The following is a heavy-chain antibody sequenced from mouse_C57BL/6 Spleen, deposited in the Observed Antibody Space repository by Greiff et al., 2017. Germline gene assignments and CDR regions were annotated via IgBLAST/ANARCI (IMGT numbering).Heavy chain of an antibody. D-gene: IGHD2-4*01. J-gene: IGHJ1*03. CDR3: ARDYDWYFDV. Sequence: EVQRVESGGGLVQPGGSLSLSCAASGFTFTDYYMSWVRQPPGKALEWLGFIRNKANGYTTEYSASVKGRFTISRDNSQSILYLQMNALRAEDSATYYCARDYDWYFDVWGTGTTVTISS. V-gene: IGHV7-3*01. CDR2: IRNKANGYTT. CDR1: GFTFTDYY.